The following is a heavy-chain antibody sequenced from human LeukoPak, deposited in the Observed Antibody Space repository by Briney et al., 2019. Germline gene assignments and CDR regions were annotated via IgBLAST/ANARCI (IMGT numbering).Heavy chain of an antibody. Sequence: GGSLRLSCAASGFTFSDYYMSWIRQAPGKGLEWVSYISSSGSTIYYADSVKGRFTISRDNAKNPLYLQMNSLRAEDTAVYYCASRYSSSSIYYWGQGTLVTVSS. J-gene: IGHJ4*02. CDR3: ASRYSSSSIYY. D-gene: IGHD6-6*01. CDR2: ISSSGSTI. CDR1: GFTFSDYY. V-gene: IGHV3-11*01.